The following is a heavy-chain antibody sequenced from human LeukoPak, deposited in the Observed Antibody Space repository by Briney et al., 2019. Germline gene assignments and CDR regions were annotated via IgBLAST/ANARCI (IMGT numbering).Heavy chain of an antibody. CDR3: ATDYLYYDSSAYHDAFDI. J-gene: IGHJ3*02. V-gene: IGHV3-15*01. Sequence: GGSLRLSCGASGLTLSEVWMICVTEAPGKGRECVGRIKGKSDGGTTDYAAPVKGRFTISRDDSKNTLYLQMNSLKTDDTAVYYCATDYLYYDSSAYHDAFDIWGQGTMVTVSS. CDR2: IKGKSDGGTT. D-gene: IGHD3-22*01. CDR1: GLTLSEVW.